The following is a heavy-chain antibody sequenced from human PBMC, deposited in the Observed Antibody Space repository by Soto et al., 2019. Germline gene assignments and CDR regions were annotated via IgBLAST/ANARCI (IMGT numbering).Heavy chain of an antibody. J-gene: IGHJ5*02. CDR3: ARMLSLPRKKYNWFDP. CDR1: GGSISSYY. Sequence: SETLSLTCTVSGGSISSYYWSWIRQPPGKGLEWIGYIYYSGSTNYNPSLKSRVTISVDTSKNQFSLKLSSVTAADTAVYYCARMLSLPRKKYNWFDPWGQGTLVTVSS. CDR2: IYYSGST. V-gene: IGHV4-59*01. D-gene: IGHD5-18*01.